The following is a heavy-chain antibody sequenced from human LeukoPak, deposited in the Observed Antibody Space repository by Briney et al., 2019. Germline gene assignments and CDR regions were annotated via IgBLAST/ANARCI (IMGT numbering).Heavy chain of an antibody. J-gene: IGHJ6*02. D-gene: IGHD6-6*01. CDR1: GYTFTGYY. V-gene: IGHV1-2*02. CDR2: INPNSGGT. CDR3: ARPFGSSSPYYGLDV. Sequence: ASVKVSCKASGYTFTGYYVHWVRQAPGQGLEWMGWINPNSGGTNYAQNFHGRVTLTGDTSISTAYMELSTLTSDDTAVYYCARPFGSSSPYYGLDVWGQGTTVTVSS.